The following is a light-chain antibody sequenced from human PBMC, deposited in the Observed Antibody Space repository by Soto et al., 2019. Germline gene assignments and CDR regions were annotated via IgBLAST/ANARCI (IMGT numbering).Light chain of an antibody. CDR2: EGS. CDR1: SSDVGSYNL. CDR3: CSYAGSLDV. J-gene: IGLJ1*01. Sequence: QSVLTQPASVSGSPGQSITISCTGTSSDVGSYNLLSWYQQHPGKAPKLMIYEGSKPPSGVSNRFSGSKSGNTASLTISGLQADDEADYYCCSYAGSLDVFGTGTKVTVL. V-gene: IGLV2-23*01.